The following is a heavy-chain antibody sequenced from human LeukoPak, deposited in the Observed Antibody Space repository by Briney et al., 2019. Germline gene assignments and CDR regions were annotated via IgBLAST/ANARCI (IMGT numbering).Heavy chain of an antibody. Sequence: SETLSLTCTVSGGSISSSSYYWGWIRQPPGKGLEWIGSIYYGGSTYYNPSLKSRVTISVDTSKNQFSLKLSSVTAADTAVYYCARHESVLATGPYYFDYWGQGTLVTVSS. CDR3: ARHESVLATGPYYFDY. J-gene: IGHJ4*02. D-gene: IGHD1-1*01. CDR1: GGSISSSSYY. V-gene: IGHV4-39*01. CDR2: IYYGGST.